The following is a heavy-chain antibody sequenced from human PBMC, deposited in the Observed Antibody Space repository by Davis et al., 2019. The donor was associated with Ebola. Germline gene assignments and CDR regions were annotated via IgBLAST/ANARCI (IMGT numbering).Heavy chain of an antibody. CDR1: GFSFSSHW. J-gene: IGHJ6*02. Sequence: PGGSLRLSCAASGFSFSSHWMSWVRQAPGKGLEWLSYISTYGTTIYYGDSVKGRFTISRDNAKNSLYLQMHSLRPEDTAVYYCARGERRYYDYNGMDVWGQGTTVTVSS. D-gene: IGHD1-1*01. CDR3: ARGERRYYDYNGMDV. V-gene: IGHV3-11*01. CDR2: ISTYGTTI.